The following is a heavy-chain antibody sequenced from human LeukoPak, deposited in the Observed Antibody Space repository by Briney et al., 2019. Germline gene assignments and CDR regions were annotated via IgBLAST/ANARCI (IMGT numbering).Heavy chain of an antibody. CDR3: ARAEVPHSFSFDY. D-gene: IGHD1-1*01. Sequence: SETLSLTCTVSGGSISSYYWSWIRQPAGKGLEWIGYIYYSGSTNYNPSLKSRVTISVDTSKNQFSLKLSSVTAADTAVYYCARAEVPHSFSFDYWGQGTLVTVSS. CDR1: GGSISSYY. CDR2: IYYSGST. V-gene: IGHV4-59*01. J-gene: IGHJ4*02.